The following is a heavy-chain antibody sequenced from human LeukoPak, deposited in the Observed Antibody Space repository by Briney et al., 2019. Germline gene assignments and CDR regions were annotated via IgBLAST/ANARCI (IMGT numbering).Heavy chain of an antibody. V-gene: IGHV4-59*01. CDR1: GGSISSYY. D-gene: IGHD1-1*01. Sequence: SETLSLTCTVSGGSISSYYWSWIRQPPGKGLEWIGYIYYSGSTNYNPSLKSRVTISVKTSKNQFSLKLSSVTAADTAVYYCATDGGATGLQLERLCFDYWGQGTLVTVSS. CDR3: ATDGGATGLQLERLCFDY. CDR2: IYYSGST. J-gene: IGHJ4*02.